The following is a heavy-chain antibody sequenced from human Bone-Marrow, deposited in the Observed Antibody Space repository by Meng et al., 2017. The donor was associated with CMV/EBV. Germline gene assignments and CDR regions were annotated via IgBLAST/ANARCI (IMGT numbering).Heavy chain of an antibody. CDR3: ARVPRVGSGWYYVDY. CDR2: INPNSGGT. Sequence: ASVKVSCKASGYTFTGYYMHWVRQAPGQGLEWMGWINPNSGGTNYAQKFQGRVTMTRDTSISTAYMELSRLRSDDTAVYYCARVPRVGSGWYYVDYWGQGTLVTVSS. J-gene: IGHJ4*02. CDR1: GYTFTGYY. D-gene: IGHD6-19*01. V-gene: IGHV1-2*02.